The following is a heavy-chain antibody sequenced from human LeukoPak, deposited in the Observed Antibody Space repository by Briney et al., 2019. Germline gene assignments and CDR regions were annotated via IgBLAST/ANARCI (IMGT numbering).Heavy chain of an antibody. CDR1: GFTFSSYW. CDR2: INSEGSST. V-gene: IGHV3-74*01. Sequence: GGSLRLSCAASGFTFSSYWIHWVRQAPGKGLVWVSRINSEGSSTSYADSVKGRFTISRDNSKNTLYLQMNSLRAEDTAVYYCARDYGSGRLYYYYYMDVWGKGTTVTVSS. D-gene: IGHD3-10*01. J-gene: IGHJ6*03. CDR3: ARDYGSGRLYYYYYMDV.